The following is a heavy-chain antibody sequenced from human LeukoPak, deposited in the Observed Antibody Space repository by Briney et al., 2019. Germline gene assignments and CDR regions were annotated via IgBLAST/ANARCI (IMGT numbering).Heavy chain of an antibody. Sequence: SETLSLTCTVSGGSISSYYWSWIRQPPGKGLEWIGYIYYSGSTNYNPSLKSRVTISVDTSKNQFSLKLSSVTAADTAVYYCARRGDGYNLPDAFDIWGQGTMVTVSS. J-gene: IGHJ3*02. CDR1: GGSISSYY. V-gene: IGHV4-59*01. D-gene: IGHD5-24*01. CDR2: IYYSGST. CDR3: ARRGDGYNLPDAFDI.